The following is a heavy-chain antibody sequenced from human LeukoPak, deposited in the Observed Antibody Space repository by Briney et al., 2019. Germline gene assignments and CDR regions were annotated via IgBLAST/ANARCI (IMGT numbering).Heavy chain of an antibody. CDR1: GYTFTGYY. CDR2: INPHSGGT. D-gene: IGHD3-22*01. J-gene: IGHJ6*03. Sequence: ASVKVSCKASGYTFTGYYIHWVRQAPGQGLEWMGWINPHSGGTNYAQKFQGGVTMTRDTSITTAYMELSSLRSDDTAVYYCARENYYDSSGYFGYYYYYMDVWGKGTTVTVSS. CDR3: ARENYYDSSGYFGYYYYYMDV. V-gene: IGHV1-2*02.